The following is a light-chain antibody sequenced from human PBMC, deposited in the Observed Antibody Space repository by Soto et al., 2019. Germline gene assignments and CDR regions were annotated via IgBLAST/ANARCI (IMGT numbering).Light chain of an antibody. Sequence: DIVLTQSPGTLSLSPGESATLSCRASQSLSMSYFAWYQQKPGQAPRLLIYGTSNRASGISDRFSGSGSGTDVTLTISRLEPEDFAVYYCQQYGSSPITFGQGTRLEIK. J-gene: IGKJ5*01. CDR3: QQYGSSPIT. V-gene: IGKV3-20*01. CDR1: QSLSMSY. CDR2: GTS.